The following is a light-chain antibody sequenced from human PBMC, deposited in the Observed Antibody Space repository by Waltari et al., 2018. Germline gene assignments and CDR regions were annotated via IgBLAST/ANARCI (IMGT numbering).Light chain of an antibody. V-gene: IGKV2-28*01. CDR1: QSRLHSNGYNF. CDR3: MQALHTPNT. CDR2: LGS. J-gene: IGKJ2*01. Sequence: DIVMTQSPLSLPVTPGEPASISCRSSQSRLHSNGYNFLDWYLQKPGQSPQLLIYLGSNRASGVPDRFSGSGPGTDFTLKISRVEAEDVRVYYCMQALHTPNTFGQGPKLEI.